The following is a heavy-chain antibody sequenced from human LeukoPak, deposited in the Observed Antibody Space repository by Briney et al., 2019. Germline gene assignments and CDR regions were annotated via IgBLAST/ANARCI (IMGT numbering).Heavy chain of an antibody. D-gene: IGHD2-8*01. CDR1: GGTFNSYG. Sequence: ASVKVSCKASGGTFNSYGISWVRQAPGQGLEWMGRIIPILDITKYAQKFQGRLTITADKSTSAAYMELSSLRSEDTAVYYCASSADCTNGVCHQDYYYYMDVWGKGTTVTVSS. CDR2: IIPILDIT. CDR3: ASSADCTNGVCHQDYYYYMDV. V-gene: IGHV1-69*04. J-gene: IGHJ6*03.